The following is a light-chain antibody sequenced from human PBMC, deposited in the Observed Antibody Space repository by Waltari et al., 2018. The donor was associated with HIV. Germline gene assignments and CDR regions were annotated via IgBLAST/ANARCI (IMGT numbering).Light chain of an antibody. CDR3: SSYAANNDIL. CDR2: EVS. V-gene: IGLV2-8*01. CDR1: SSDIGGYRF. Sequence: QSALTQPPSASGSPGQSVTISCTGSSSDIGGYRFASWYQQHPGKAPKLMIYEVSKRPSGVPDRFSGSKSGNTASLTVSGLQAEDEADYFCSSYAANNDILFGGGTKLTVL. J-gene: IGLJ3*02.